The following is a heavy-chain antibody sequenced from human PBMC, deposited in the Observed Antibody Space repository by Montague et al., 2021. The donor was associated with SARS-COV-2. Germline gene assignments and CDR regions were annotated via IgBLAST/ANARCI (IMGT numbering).Heavy chain of an antibody. CDR3: ARAAWGYYDSSGYLDC. CDR1: GFTFSSYS. D-gene: IGHD3-22*01. J-gene: IGHJ4*02. V-gene: IGHV3-21*01. CDR2: MSNSNSYI. Sequence: SLRLSCAASGFTFSSYSMNWVRQAPGKGLEWVSSMSNSNSYIYYADSVKGRFTISRDNAKNSLYLQMNSLRAEDTAVYYCARAAWGYYDSSGYLDCWGQGTRVTVSS.